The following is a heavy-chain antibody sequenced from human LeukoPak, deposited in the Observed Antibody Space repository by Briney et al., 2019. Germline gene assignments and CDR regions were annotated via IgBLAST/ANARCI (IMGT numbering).Heavy chain of an antibody. Sequence: ASVKVSCKASGYTFTNYGISWVRQAPGQGLEWMGWISAYNGNTNYAQKLQGRVTMTTDTSTSTAYMELRSLRSDDTAVYYCARDSIMITFGGVIVNWFDPWGQGTLVTVSS. CDR3: ARDSIMITFGGVIVNWFDP. CDR1: GYTFTNYG. V-gene: IGHV1-18*01. J-gene: IGHJ5*02. CDR2: ISAYNGNT. D-gene: IGHD3-16*02.